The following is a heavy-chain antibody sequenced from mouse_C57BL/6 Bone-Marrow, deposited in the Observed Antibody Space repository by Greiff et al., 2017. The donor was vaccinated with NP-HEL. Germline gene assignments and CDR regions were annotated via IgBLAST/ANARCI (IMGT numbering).Heavy chain of an antibody. V-gene: IGHV1-39*01. J-gene: IGHJ4*01. CDR3: ARSGITTVVATDYAMDY. Sequence: EVKLQESGPELVKPGASVKISCKASGYSFTDYNMNWVKQSNGKSLEWIGVINPNYGTTSYNQKFKGKATLTVDQSSSTAYMQLNSLTSEDSAVYYCARSGITTVVATDYAMDYWGQGTSVTVSS. CDR1: GYSFTDYN. CDR2: INPNYGTT. D-gene: IGHD1-1*01.